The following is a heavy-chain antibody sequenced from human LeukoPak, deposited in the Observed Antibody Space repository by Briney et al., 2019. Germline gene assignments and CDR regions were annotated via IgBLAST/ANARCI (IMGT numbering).Heavy chain of an antibody. D-gene: IGHD6-13*01. V-gene: IGHV4-30-4*01. J-gene: IGHJ4*02. Sequence: SETLSLTCTVSGGSISSGDYYWSWIRQPPGKGLEWIGYIYFSGSTNYNPSLKSRVAISVDTSKNQFSLKLTSVTAADTAVYYCATRSSSLYPFDYWGQGTLVTVSS. CDR2: IYFSGST. CDR3: ATRSSSLYPFDY. CDR1: GGSISSGDYY.